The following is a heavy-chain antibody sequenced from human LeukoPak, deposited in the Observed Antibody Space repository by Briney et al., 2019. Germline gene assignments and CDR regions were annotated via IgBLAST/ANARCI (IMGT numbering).Heavy chain of an antibody. CDR3: ARASHYDFWSGYYPAPSY. CDR1: GFTFSSYA. CDR2: ISGSGGST. V-gene: IGHV3-23*01. Sequence: GGSLRLSCAASGFTFSSYAMSWVRQAPGKGLEWVSAISGSGGSTYYADSVKGRFTISRDNAKNSLYLQMNSLRAEDTAVYYCARASHYDFWSGYYPAPSYWGQGTLVTVSS. D-gene: IGHD3-3*01. J-gene: IGHJ4*02.